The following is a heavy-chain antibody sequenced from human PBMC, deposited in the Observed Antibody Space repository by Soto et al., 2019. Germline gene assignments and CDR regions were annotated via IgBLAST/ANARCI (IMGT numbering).Heavy chain of an antibody. CDR1: GFTFSSYA. J-gene: IGHJ3*02. D-gene: IGHD3-3*01. Sequence: GGSLRLSCAASGFTFSSYAMHWVRQAPGKGLEYVSAISSNGGSTYYANSVKGRFTISRDNSKNTLYLQMGSLRAEDMAVYYCARSPLRECQWLLSGDAFDIWGQGIMVTVSS. V-gene: IGHV3-64*01. CDR2: ISSNGGST. CDR3: ARSPLRECQWLLSGDAFDI.